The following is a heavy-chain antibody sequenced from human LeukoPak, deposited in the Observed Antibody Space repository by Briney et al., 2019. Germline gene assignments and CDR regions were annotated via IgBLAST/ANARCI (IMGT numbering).Heavy chain of an antibody. D-gene: IGHD3-22*01. Sequence: SVKVSCKASGGTFSSYAISWVRQAPGQGLEWMGRIIPIFGIANYAQKFQGRVTITADKSTSTAYMELSSLRSEDTAVYYCAITGGYSSGYYFDYWGQGTPVTVSS. CDR1: GGTFSSYA. J-gene: IGHJ4*02. CDR2: IIPIFGIA. V-gene: IGHV1-69*04. CDR3: AITGGYSSGYYFDY.